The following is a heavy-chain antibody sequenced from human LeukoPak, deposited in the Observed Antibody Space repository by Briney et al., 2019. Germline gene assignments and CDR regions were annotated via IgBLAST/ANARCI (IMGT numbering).Heavy chain of an antibody. CDR2: IIPIFGTA. Sequence: SVKVSCKASGGTFSSYAISWVRQAPGQGLEWMGGIIPIFGTANYAQKFQGRVTITADESTSTAYMELSSLRSEDTAVYYCASSDYYYDSSGYYYMDVWGKGTTVTISS. V-gene: IGHV1-69*01. CDR3: ASSDYYYDSSGYYYMDV. D-gene: IGHD3-22*01. CDR1: GGTFSSYA. J-gene: IGHJ6*03.